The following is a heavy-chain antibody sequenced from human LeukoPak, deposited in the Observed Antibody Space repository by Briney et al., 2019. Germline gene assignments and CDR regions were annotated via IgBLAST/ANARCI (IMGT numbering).Heavy chain of an antibody. J-gene: IGHJ5*02. V-gene: IGHV4-59*12. Sequence: SETLSLTCTVSGGSISSYYWSWIRQPPGEGLEWIGYIYYSGSNNCNPSLKSRVTMSVDTSKNQFSLRLSSVTAADTAVYYCASTLGYGWFDPWGQGTLVTVSS. D-gene: IGHD1-1*01. CDR3: ASTLGYGWFDP. CDR1: GGSISSYY. CDR2: IYYSGSN.